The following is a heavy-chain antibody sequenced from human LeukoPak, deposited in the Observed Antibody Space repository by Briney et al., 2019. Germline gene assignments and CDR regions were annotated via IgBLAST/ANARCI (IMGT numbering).Heavy chain of an antibody. D-gene: IGHD3-3*01. Sequence: ASLKISCKASGYTFTDYYMHWVRQAPGQGLEWMGWINPNNGGTRYTQKFQGRVTMTRDTSISTAYMELSRLRSDDTAVYYCARVKVHDFWSGGGYYFDYWGQGTLVTVSS. CDR3: ARVKVHDFWSGGGYYFDY. J-gene: IGHJ4*02. CDR1: GYTFTDYY. CDR2: INPNNGGT. V-gene: IGHV1-2*02.